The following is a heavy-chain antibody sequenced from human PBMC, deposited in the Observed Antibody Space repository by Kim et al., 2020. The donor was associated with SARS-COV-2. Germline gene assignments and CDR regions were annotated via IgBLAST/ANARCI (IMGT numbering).Heavy chain of an antibody. Sequence: SETLSLTCAVHGGSLSGPYWSWIRQIPGKGLEWIGESNHNGGTNYNPSLKSRVTISVDTSKNQFSVKLSAVSAADTAVYYCARLGGNTQRGYNWFEPWG. CDR1: GGSLSGPY. CDR2: SNHNGGT. V-gene: IGHV4-34*01. D-gene: IGHD1-26*01. CDR3: ARLGGNTQRGYNWFEP. J-gene: IGHJ5*02.